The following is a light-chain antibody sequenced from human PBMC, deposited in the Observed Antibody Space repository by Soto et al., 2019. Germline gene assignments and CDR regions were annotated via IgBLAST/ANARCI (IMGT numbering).Light chain of an antibody. V-gene: IGLV2-14*01. CDR1: SSDVGGYNY. J-gene: IGLJ1*01. CDR3: SPYTNRGTLDI. Sequence: QSALTQPASVSGSPGQSITISCSGTSSDVGGYNYVSWYQQHPGKAPKLMIYDVSDRPSGVSNRFSGSKSGNTASLTISGLQAEDEADYYCSPYTNRGTLDIFGTGTKLTVL. CDR2: DVS.